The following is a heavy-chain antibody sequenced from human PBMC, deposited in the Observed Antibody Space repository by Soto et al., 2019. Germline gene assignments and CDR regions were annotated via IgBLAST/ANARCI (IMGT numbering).Heavy chain of an antibody. CDR2: IYTSGST. CDR3: ARDPRPVTGTTPRHRIDNWFDP. V-gene: IGHV4-4*07. CDR1: GGSISSYY. D-gene: IGHD1-7*01. J-gene: IGHJ5*02. Sequence: KTSETLSLTCTVSGGSISSYYWSWIRQPAGKGLEWIGRIYTSGSTNYNPSLKSRVTMSVDTSKNQFSLKLSSVTAADTAVYYCARDPRPVTGTTPRHRIDNWFDPWGQGTLVTVSS.